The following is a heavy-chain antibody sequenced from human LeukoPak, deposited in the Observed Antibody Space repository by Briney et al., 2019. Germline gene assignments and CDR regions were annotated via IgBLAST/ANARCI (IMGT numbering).Heavy chain of an antibody. CDR1: GGSISSYY. V-gene: IGHV4-4*07. J-gene: IGHJ4*02. CDR2: IYTSGST. CDR3: ARDTVAGLYFDY. Sequence: SETLSLTCTVSGGSISSYYWSWVRQPAGKGLEWIGRIYTSGSTNYNPSLKSRVTMSVDTSKNQFSLKLSSVTAADTAVYYCARDTVAGLYFDYWGQGTLVTVSS. D-gene: IGHD6-19*01.